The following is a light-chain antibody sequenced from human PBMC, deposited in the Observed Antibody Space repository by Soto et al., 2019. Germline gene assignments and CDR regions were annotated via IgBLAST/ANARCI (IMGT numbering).Light chain of an antibody. CDR2: AAS. Sequence: IQLTQSPSSLSASVGDRVTITCRASQGLSSYLAWYQQKPGKAPKLLIYAASTLQTGVPSRFSGSESGTDFTLTISSLQPEDFAIYYCQQVNNYPLTFGGGTKVDIK. CDR3: QQVNNYPLT. CDR1: QGLSSY. V-gene: IGKV1-9*01. J-gene: IGKJ4*01.